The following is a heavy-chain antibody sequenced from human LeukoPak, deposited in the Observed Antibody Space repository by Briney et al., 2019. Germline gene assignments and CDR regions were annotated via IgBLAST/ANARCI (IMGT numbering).Heavy chain of an antibody. V-gene: IGHV4-30-2*01. CDR3: ASSLGYCSGGSCYYWFDP. D-gene: IGHD2-15*01. Sequence: PSETLSLTCAVSGGSISSGGYSWSWIRQPPGKGLEWIGYIYHSGSTYYNPSLKSRVTISVDRSKNQFSLKLSSVTAAGTAVYYCASSLGYCSGGSCYYWFDPWGQGTLVTVSS. CDR1: GGSISSGGYS. J-gene: IGHJ5*02. CDR2: IYHSGST.